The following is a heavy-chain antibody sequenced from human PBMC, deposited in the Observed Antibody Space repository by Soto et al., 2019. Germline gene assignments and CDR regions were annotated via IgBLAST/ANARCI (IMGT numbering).Heavy chain of an antibody. CDR3: ARGGGPYGLPYYYYYYMDV. V-gene: IGHV1-2*04. J-gene: IGHJ6*03. CDR1: GYTFTGYY. D-gene: IGHD4-17*01. CDR2: INPNSGGT. Sequence: ASVKVSCKASGYTFTGYYMHWVRQAPGQGLEWMGWINPNSGGTNYAQKFQGWVTMTRDTSISTAYMELSRLRSDDTAVYYCARGGGPYGLPYYYYYYMDVWGKGTTVTVSS.